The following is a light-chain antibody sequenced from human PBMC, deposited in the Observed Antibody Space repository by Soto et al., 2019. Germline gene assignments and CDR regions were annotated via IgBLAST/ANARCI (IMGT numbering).Light chain of an antibody. V-gene: IGKV1-9*01. J-gene: IGKJ3*01. CDR2: AAS. CDR1: QGISSY. CDR3: QQNNSYPFT. Sequence: DIQLTQSPSFLSASVGDRVTITCRASQGISSYLDWYQQKPGKAPKLLIYAASTLQSGVPSKFTGNGSGTEFTINSSILQPEDFATYYSQQNNSYPFTFGPGTKVDI.